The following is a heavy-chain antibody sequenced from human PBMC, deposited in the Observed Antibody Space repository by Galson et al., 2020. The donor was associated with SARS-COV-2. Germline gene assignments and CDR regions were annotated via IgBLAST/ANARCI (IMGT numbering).Heavy chain of an antibody. J-gene: IGHJ4*02. V-gene: IGHV3-30*04. CDR1: GFTFSSYA. CDR3: ARETIAAAANYFDY. CDR2: ISYDGSNK. D-gene: IGHD6-13*01. Sequence: GGSLRLSCAPSGFTFSSYAMHWVRQAPGKGLEWVAVISYDGSNKYYADSVKGRFTISRDNSKNTLYLQMNSLRAEDTAVYYCARETIAAAANYFDYWGQGTLVTVSS.